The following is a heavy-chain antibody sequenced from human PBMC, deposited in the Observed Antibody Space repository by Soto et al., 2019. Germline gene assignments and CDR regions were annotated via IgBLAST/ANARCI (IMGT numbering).Heavy chain of an antibody. CDR3: AKYHDYGGNSGTLDAFDL. CDR1: GFTFSSYA. CDR2: ICGSGGST. D-gene: IGHD4-17*01. V-gene: IGHV3-23*01. Sequence: EVQLLESGGGLVQPGGSLRLSCAASGFTFSSYAMSWVRQAPGKGLEWVSAICGSGGSTYYADSVRGRFTISRDNSKKQLYLQMNSLRAEDTAVYYCAKYHDYGGNSGTLDAFDLWGQGTLVTVSS. J-gene: IGHJ3*01.